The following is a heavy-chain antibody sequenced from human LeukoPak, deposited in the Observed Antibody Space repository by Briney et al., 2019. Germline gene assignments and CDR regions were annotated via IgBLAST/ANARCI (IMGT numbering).Heavy chain of an antibody. CDR3: ARSLEWLFSYYYGMDV. Sequence: PSGTLSLTCAVYGGSFSGYYWSWIRQPPGKGLEWIGEINHSGSTNYNPSLKSRVTISVDTSKNQFSLKLSSVTAADTAVYYCARSLEWLFSYYYGMDVWGQGTTVTVSS. D-gene: IGHD3-3*01. V-gene: IGHV4-34*01. CDR1: GGSFSGYY. J-gene: IGHJ6*02. CDR2: INHSGST.